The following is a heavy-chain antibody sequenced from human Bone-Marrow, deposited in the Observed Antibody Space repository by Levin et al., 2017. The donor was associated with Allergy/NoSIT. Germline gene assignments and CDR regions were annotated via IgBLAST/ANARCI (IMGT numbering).Heavy chain of an antibody. D-gene: IGHD2-2*03. V-gene: IGHV3-30*03. Sequence: GGSLRLSCAASGFIFSDYGMHWVRQAPGKGLEWVAAISDDENKKFYVDSVKGRFTISRDNSNDTLYLQMNTLRTEDTAVYYCAREGSVSGYFYGGGEYIEHWGQGALVTVSS. CDR2: ISDDENKK. CDR1: GFIFSDYG. J-gene: IGHJ1*01. CDR3: AREGSVSGYFYGGGEYIEH.